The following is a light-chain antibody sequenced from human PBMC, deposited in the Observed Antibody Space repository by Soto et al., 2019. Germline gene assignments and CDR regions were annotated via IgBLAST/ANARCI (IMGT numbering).Light chain of an antibody. Sequence: EFVLTPSPGTLSLSPGERATLSCRASQTVRNNYLAWYQQKPGQAPRLLIYDASSRATGIPDRFSGGGSGTDFTLTISRLEPEEFAVYYCQQFSSYPLTFGGGTKVDNK. CDR3: QQFSSYPLT. CDR1: QTVRNNY. V-gene: IGKV3-20*01. J-gene: IGKJ4*01. CDR2: DAS.